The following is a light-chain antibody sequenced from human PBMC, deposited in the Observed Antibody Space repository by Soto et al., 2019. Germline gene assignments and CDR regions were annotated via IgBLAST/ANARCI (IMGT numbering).Light chain of an antibody. V-gene: IGKV1-5*01. CDR2: DAS. CDR3: QEYQSYSRR. Sequence: QMNQSASALSAYVGDRVTINCRASQSISSWLAWYQQKPGKAPKLLIYDASSLESGVPSRFSGSGSGTEFTLTISSLKPDDFATYYCQEYQSYSRRFGQGTKVDIK. CDR1: QSISSW. J-gene: IGKJ1*01.